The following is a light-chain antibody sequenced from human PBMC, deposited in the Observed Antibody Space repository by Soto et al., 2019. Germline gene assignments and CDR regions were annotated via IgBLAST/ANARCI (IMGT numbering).Light chain of an antibody. J-gene: IGKJ4*01. CDR1: QGVSSY. V-gene: IGKV3-11*01. Sequence: EIVLTQSPATLSLSPGERATLSCRASQGVSSYLAWYQQKPGQAPRLLIYDASNRATGIPARFSGSGSGTDFTLAISSLEPEDFAVYYCQQRSDWQLTFGGGTKVDIK. CDR2: DAS. CDR3: QQRSDWQLT.